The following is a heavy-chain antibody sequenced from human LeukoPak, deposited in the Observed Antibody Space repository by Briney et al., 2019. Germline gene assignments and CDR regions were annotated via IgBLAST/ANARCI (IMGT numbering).Heavy chain of an antibody. D-gene: IGHD6-19*01. CDR1: GYTFTSYG. CDR3: ARTPGIAVAGGYFDY. Sequence: ASVKVSCKASGYTFTSYGISWVRQAPGQGLEWMGWISVYNGNTKHAQKLQGRVTMTTDTSTSPAYMELRSLRSDDTAVYYCARTPGIAVAGGYFDYWGQGTLVPVSS. CDR2: ISVYNGNT. J-gene: IGHJ4*02. V-gene: IGHV1-18*01.